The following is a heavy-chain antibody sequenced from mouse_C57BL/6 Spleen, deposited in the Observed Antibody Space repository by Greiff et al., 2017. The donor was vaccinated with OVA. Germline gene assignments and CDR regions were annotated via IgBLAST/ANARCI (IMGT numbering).Heavy chain of an antibody. CDR1: GYTFTSYW. CDR3: ASPDGYYGELYYAMDY. CDR2: INPSSGYT. V-gene: IGHV1-7*01. J-gene: IGHJ4*01. D-gene: IGHD2-3*01. Sequence: VQLVESGAELAKPGASVKLSCKASGYTFTSYWMHWVKQRPGQGLEWIGYINPSSGYTKYNQKFKDKATLTADKSSSTAYMQLSSVTYEDSAVYYCASPDGYYGELYYAMDYWGQGTSVTVSS.